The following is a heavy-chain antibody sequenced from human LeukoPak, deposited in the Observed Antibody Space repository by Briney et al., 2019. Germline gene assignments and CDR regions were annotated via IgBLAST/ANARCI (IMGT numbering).Heavy chain of an antibody. V-gene: IGHV4-59*08. CDR3: ARHRGYSYKYYFDY. D-gene: IGHD5-18*01. CDR2: IYYSGST. Sequence: SETLSLTCTVSGGSISSYYWSWIRQPPGKGLEWIGYIYYSGSTNYNPSLKSRVTISVDTSKNQFSLKLSSVTAADTAVYYCARHRGYSYKYYFDYWGQGTLVTVSS. J-gene: IGHJ4*02. CDR1: GGSISSYY.